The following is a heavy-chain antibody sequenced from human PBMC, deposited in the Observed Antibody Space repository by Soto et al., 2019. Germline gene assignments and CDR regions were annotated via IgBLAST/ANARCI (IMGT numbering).Heavy chain of an antibody. V-gene: IGHV1-69*14. J-gene: IGHJ6*02. Sequence: QVQLVQSGAEVNKPGTSVKVSCKASGGTFNNYAISWVRQVPGQGPEWMGGIIPAFRTPIYAERFQGNVTSTADKSTTTVQMERSSVNSEDAADYYRASGRYCSGSKYNHYYYGMDVWGQGTTVTVSS. CDR3: ASGRYCSGSKYNHYYYGMDV. CDR1: GGTFNNYA. D-gene: IGHD2-15*01. CDR2: IIPAFRTP.